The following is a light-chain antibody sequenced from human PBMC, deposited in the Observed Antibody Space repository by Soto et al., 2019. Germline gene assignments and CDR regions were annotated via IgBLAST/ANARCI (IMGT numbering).Light chain of an antibody. CDR3: QQYNNWART. CDR2: GAS. J-gene: IGKJ1*01. Sequence: EIVMTQSPATLSVSPGERATLSCRASQSVSSNLAWYQQKPGQAPRLLIYGASTRATGIPARFSGSGSGTEFTLTISSLQSEDFAVYYFQQYNNWARTFGQGTKVEIK. CDR1: QSVSSN. V-gene: IGKV3-15*01.